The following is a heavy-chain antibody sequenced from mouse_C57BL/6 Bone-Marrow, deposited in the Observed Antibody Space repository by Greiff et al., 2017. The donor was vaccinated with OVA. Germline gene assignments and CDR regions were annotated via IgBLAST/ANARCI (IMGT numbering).Heavy chain of an antibody. CDR1: GFSFNTYA. D-gene: IGHD1-1*01. CDR3: VRRGIYYYGSYWYFDV. J-gene: IGHJ1*03. V-gene: IGHV10-1*01. Sequence: EVKLVESGGGLVQPKGSLKLSCAASGFSFNTYAMNWVRQAPGKGLEWVARIRSKSNNYATYYADSVKDRFTISRDDSESMLYLQMNNLKTEDTAMYYCVRRGIYYYGSYWYFDVWGTGTTVTVSS. CDR2: IRSKSNNYAT.